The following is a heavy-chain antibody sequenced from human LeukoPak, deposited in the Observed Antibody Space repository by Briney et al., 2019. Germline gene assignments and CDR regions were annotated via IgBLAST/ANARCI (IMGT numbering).Heavy chain of an antibody. Sequence: GGSLRLSCAASGFTVSSNYMSWVRQAPGKGLEWVSVIYSGGSTYYADSVEDRFTISRDNSKNTLYLQMNSLRAEDTAVYYCARAGIPNWLDPWGQGTLVTVSS. CDR3: ARAGIPNWLDP. V-gene: IGHV3-53*01. J-gene: IGHJ5*02. CDR1: GFTVSSNY. CDR2: IYSGGST.